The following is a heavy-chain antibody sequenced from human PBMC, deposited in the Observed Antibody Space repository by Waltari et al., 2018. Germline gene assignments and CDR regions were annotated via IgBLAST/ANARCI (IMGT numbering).Heavy chain of an antibody. CDR1: GYKFSDYS. D-gene: IGHD3-10*01. CDR3: ARVPILVYGSGTSDY. V-gene: IGHV1-2*02. Sequence: QVHLVQSGAEVREPGASVRVSCQASGYKFSDYSLHWVRQAPGQGLEWMGWINPDRGVAIYALKFQGRVTMSRDASINTAYMDLSRLTFDDTAVYFCARVPILVYGSGTSDYWGQGTLVTVSS. CDR2: INPDRGVA. J-gene: IGHJ4*02.